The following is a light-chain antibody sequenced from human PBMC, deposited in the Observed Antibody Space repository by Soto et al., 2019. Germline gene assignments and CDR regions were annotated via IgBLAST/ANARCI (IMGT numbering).Light chain of an antibody. V-gene: IGLV3-21*01. J-gene: IGLJ2*01. CDR3: QVWDSGSAHVV. Sequence: SYELTQPPSVSVAPGKRARISCGGNDIGSKGVHWYKQKPGQAPVLVIYSDTDLPPVIPERFSGSNSANLATLTISRVEAGDEADYYCQVWDSGSAHVVFGGGTKLTVL. CDR2: SDT. CDR1: DIGSKG.